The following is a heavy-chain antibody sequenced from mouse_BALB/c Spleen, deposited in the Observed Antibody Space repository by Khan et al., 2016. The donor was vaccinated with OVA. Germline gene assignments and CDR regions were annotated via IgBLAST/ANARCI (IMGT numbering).Heavy chain of an antibody. J-gene: IGHJ4*01. V-gene: IGHV14-1*02. CDR1: GFNITDYY. D-gene: IGHD2-4*01. Sequence: VQLQQSGAELVRPGALVKLSCKASGFNITDYYIHWVKQRPEQGLEWIGWIDPENGNTIYDPKFQGKASITADTSSNTAYLQLSSLTSEDTAFYYCTRRDYEAMDYWGQGTSVTVSS. CDR2: IDPENGNT. CDR3: TRRDYEAMDY.